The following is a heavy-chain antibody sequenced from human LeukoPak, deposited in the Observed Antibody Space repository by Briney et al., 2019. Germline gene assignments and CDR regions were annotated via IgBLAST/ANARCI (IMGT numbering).Heavy chain of an antibody. Sequence: SETLSLTCTVSGGSIPISTYCWGWVRQPPGKGLEWFGSIYYSGTTKYNPSLKSRVTISVDNSNNKFSLRLSSVTAADTALYYCARGTLYSGWSYYFDSWGKGTLVTVSS. J-gene: IGHJ4*02. CDR3: ARGTLYSGWSYYFDS. CDR2: IYYSGTT. D-gene: IGHD6-19*01. V-gene: IGHV4-39*07. CDR1: GGSIPISTYC.